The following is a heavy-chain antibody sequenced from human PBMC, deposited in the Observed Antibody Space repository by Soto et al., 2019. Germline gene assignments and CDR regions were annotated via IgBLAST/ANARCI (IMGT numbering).Heavy chain of an antibody. J-gene: IGHJ6*02. CDR1: GGSISSGDYY. CDR2: IYYSGST. CDR3: ARVRGGNSEDYYYYYGMDV. V-gene: IGHV4-30-4*01. D-gene: IGHD2-21*02. Sequence: SETLSLTCTVSGGSISSGDYYWSWIRQPPGKGLEWIGYIYYSGSTYYNPSLKSRVTISVDTSKNQFSLKLSSVTAADTAVYYCARVRGGNSEDYYYYYGMDVWGQGTTVTVSS.